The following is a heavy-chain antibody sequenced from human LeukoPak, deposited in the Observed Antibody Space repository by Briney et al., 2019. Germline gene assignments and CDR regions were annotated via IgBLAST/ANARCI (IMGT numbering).Heavy chain of an antibody. CDR3: AKLAVAGTDGYFDY. CDR2: ISWNSGSI. D-gene: IGHD6-19*01. J-gene: IGHJ4*02. V-gene: IGHV3-9*01. CDR1: GFTFDDYA. Sequence: PGRSLRLPCAASGFTFDDYAMHWVRQAPGKGLEWVSGISWNSGSIGYADSVKGRFTISRDNAKNSLYLQMNSLRAEDTALYYCAKLAVAGTDGYFDYWGQGTLVTVSS.